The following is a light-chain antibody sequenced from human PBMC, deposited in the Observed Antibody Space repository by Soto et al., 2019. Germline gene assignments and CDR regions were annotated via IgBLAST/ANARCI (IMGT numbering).Light chain of an antibody. Sequence: DIQLTHSPSFLSASVGDRVTITCRASQGINNFLGWYQQKPGKGPKLLIYAASALQSGIPSRFSGSGSGTEFTLMINSLQTEDFATYFCQQINSFPITFGQGTRLDIK. CDR2: AAS. V-gene: IGKV1-9*01. CDR3: QQINSFPIT. J-gene: IGKJ5*01. CDR1: QGINNF.